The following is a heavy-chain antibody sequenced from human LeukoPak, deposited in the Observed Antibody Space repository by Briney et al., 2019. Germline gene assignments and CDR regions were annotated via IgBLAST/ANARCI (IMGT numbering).Heavy chain of an antibody. Sequence: SETLSLTCIVSGGSISSSSYYWGWIRQPPGKGLEWIGSIYYSGSTYYNPSLKSPVSISVDRSKNQFSLRPPAVTAADTAVYFCSRAAYDFLTAFYIDYWGRGTLVTVSA. V-gene: IGHV4-39*07. CDR1: GGSISSSSYY. CDR3: SRAAYDFLTAFYIDY. D-gene: IGHD3-9*01. J-gene: IGHJ4*02. CDR2: IYYSGST.